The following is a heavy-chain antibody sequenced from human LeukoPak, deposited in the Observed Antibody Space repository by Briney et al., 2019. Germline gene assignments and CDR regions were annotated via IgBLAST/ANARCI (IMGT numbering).Heavy chain of an antibody. V-gene: IGHV4-34*01. CDR1: VDSFSDHY. Sequence: PSETLSLTCAAYVDSFSDHYWTWIRQPPGKGLEWIGEIHHSGSTNYRLSLKSRVSISVDTSKNQFSLKLSSVTAADTAVYYCARWYYDLPRYMDVWGKGTAVTVSS. CDR2: IHHSGST. CDR3: ARWYYDLPRYMDV. D-gene: IGHD3-3*01. J-gene: IGHJ6*03.